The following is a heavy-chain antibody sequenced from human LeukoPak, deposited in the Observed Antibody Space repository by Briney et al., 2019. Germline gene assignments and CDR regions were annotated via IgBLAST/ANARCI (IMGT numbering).Heavy chain of an antibody. V-gene: IGHV4-31*03. Sequence: SQTLSLTCTVSGGSISSGGYYWSWIRQHPGKGLEWIGYIYYSGSTYYNPSLKSRVTISVDTSKNQFSLKLSSVTAADTAVYYCARVGRDGYPNYFDYWGQGTLVTVSS. CDR2: IYYSGST. D-gene: IGHD5-24*01. J-gene: IGHJ4*02. CDR3: ARVGRDGYPNYFDY. CDR1: GGSISSGGYY.